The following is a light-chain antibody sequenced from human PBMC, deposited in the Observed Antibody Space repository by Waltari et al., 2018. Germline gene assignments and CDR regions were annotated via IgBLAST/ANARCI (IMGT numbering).Light chain of an antibody. J-gene: IGLJ7*01. V-gene: IGLV1-36*01. CDR2: YNN. CDR1: NSNIGSNG. Sequence: QSLLTQPPSASEAARKSVTISCSGSNSNIGSNGVSWYQQLPETAPKLLIYYNNRRPTGFSDRFSGSKSGTSASLASSGLHTEDETNYYCASWDDNLNGGVFGGGTRLTVL. CDR3: ASWDDNLNGGV.